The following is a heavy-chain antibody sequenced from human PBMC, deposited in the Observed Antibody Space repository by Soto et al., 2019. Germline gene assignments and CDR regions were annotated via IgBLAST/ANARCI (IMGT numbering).Heavy chain of an antibody. CDR2: IWYDGSNK. V-gene: IGHV3-33*01. D-gene: IGHD2-15*01. J-gene: IGHJ4*02. Sequence: GGSLRLSCAASGFTFSSYGMHCVRQAPGKGLEWVAVIWYDGSNKYYADSVKGRFTISRDNSKNTLYLQMNSLRAEDAAVYYCARDLTRISPRGYFDYWGQGTLVTVSS. CDR3: ARDLTRISPRGYFDY. CDR1: GFTFSSYG.